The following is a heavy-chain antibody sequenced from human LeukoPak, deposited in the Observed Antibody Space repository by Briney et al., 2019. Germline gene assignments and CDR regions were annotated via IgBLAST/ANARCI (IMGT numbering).Heavy chain of an antibody. CDR2: ISYDGSNK. D-gene: IGHD4-17*01. J-gene: IGHJ4*02. V-gene: IGHV3-30-3*01. Sequence: GGSLRLSCVASGFTFSSYAMHWVRQAPGKGLEWVAVISYDGSNKYYADSVKGRFTISRDNSKNTLYLQMNSLRAEDTAVYYCARDPVTQYYFDYWGQGTLVTVSS. CDR3: ARDPVTQYYFDY. CDR1: GFTFSSYA.